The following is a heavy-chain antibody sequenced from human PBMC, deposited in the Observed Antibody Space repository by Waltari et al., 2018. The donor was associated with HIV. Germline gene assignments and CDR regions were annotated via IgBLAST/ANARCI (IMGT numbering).Heavy chain of an antibody. V-gene: IGHV1-8*01. CDR2: RNPNRCNT. CDR1: GYIFNNYD. CDR3: ARAVNAVGAPHWFAP. Sequence: QVQLVQSGAEVKPPGASVKVSCKASGYIFNNYDINWVRQATGQVLEGMGGRNPNRCNTGYAQNFQGRVTMTRDTSITTAYMELSSLKSEDTAVYYCARAVNAVGAPHWFAPWGQGTLVTVSS. D-gene: IGHD1-26*01. J-gene: IGHJ5*02.